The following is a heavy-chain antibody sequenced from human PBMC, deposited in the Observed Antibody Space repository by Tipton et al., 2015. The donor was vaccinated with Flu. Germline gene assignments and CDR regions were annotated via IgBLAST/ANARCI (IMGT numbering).Heavy chain of an antibody. J-gene: IGHJ6*02. CDR2: IIPIFGIT. D-gene: IGHD5-18*01. CDR1: GDTFRNYA. Sequence: QVQLVQSGVEVKKPGSSVKVSCKASGDTFRNYAISWVRQAPGQGLEWLGGIIPIFGITNYARKFQGRVTITADESTSTVELRSLRSEDTAVYYCAREDGREYSYGLIQYLKYYGMDVWGQGTTVTVSS. CDR3: AREDGREYSYGLIQYLKYYGMDV. V-gene: IGHV1-69*12.